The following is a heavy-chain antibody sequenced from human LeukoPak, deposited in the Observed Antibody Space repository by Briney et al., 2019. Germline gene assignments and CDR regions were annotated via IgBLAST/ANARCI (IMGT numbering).Heavy chain of an antibody. CDR2: ISAYNGNT. Sequence: GASVKVSCKASGYTFTSYGISWVRQAPGQGLEWMGWISAYNGNTNYAQKLQGRVTMTTDTSTSTAYMELSSLRSEDTAVYYCARSVTGLNFDYWGQGTLVTVSS. CDR1: GYTFTSYG. CDR3: ARSVTGLNFDY. D-gene: IGHD4-23*01. J-gene: IGHJ4*02. V-gene: IGHV1-18*01.